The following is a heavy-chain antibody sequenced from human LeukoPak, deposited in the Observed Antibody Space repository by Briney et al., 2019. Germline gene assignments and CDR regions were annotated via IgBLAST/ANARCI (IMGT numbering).Heavy chain of an antibody. D-gene: IGHD4-11*01. Sequence: GGSLRLSCAASGFTFSDFSMHWVRQAPGKGLEYVSAINGDGHSTFYADSVQGRFTISRDNSKNTLHLQMGGLRPDDTALYYCARVNTGYDYWGPGILVTVSP. J-gene: IGHJ4*02. CDR1: GFTFSDFS. CDR3: ARVNTGYDY. V-gene: IGHV3-64*02. CDR2: INGDGHST.